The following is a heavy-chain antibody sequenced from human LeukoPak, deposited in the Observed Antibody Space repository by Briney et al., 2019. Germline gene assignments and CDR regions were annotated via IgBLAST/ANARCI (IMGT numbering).Heavy chain of an antibody. CDR2: IYYSGNT. CDR3: ARQNSGTYYSRYFDL. CDR1: GGSIRSSDYY. Sequence: SETLSLTCTVSGGSIRSSDYYWGWIRLPPGKGLEWIGSIYYSGNTYYSSSLKSRVTISVDTSKSQFSLKLNSVTAADTAVYYCARQNSGTYYSRYFDLWGRGTLVTVSS. V-gene: IGHV4-39*01. D-gene: IGHD1-26*01. J-gene: IGHJ2*01.